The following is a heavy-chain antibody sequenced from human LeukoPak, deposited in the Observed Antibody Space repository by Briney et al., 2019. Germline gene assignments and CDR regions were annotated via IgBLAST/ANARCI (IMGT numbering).Heavy chain of an antibody. CDR3: ARGVYKGSPTLNWFDP. CDR2: INPNSGGT. D-gene: IGHD3-10*01. V-gene: IGHV1-2*02. CDR1: GYTFTGYY. J-gene: IGHJ5*02. Sequence: ASVNVSCKASGYTFTGYYMHWVRQAPGQGLEWMGWINPNSGGTNYAQKFQGRVTITRDASISTAYIELGRLRSDDTAVYYCARGVYKGSPTLNWFDPWGQGTLVTVSS.